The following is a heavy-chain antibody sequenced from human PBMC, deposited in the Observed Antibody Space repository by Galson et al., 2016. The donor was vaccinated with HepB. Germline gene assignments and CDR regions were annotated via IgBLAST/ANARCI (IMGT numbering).Heavy chain of an antibody. J-gene: IGHJ4*02. V-gene: IGHV3-30*18. Sequence: SLRLSCAASGFIFSSYGMHWVRQAPGKGLEWVAVISYDGSNKYYADSVKGRFTISRDNSKNTLYLQMNSLRAEDTALYYCAKDHGYFGSGSHHYWGQGTLVTVSS. D-gene: IGHD3-10*01. CDR2: ISYDGSNK. CDR1: GFIFSSYG. CDR3: AKDHGYFGSGSHHY.